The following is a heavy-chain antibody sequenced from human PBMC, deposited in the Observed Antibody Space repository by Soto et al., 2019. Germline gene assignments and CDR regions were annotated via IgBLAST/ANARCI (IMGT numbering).Heavy chain of an antibody. CDR1: SYSITTSDW. Sequence: QLQLQESGPGLVKPSDTLSLTCAVSSYSITTSDWWGWIRQPPGKGLEWIGYIYQSGSTFYNPSLQSRVTMSVDTSKNQFSLKLSSVTAVDTAVYYCARYLCTSTTCNGEFDCWGQGTLVTVSS. CDR2: IYQSGST. D-gene: IGHD2-2*01. CDR3: ARYLCTSTTCNGEFDC. J-gene: IGHJ4*02. V-gene: IGHV4-28*01.